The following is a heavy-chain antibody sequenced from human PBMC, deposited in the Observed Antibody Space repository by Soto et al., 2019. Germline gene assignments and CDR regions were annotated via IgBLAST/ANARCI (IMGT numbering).Heavy chain of an antibody. J-gene: IGHJ3*02. CDR3: ARGVVTAMYDAFDI. D-gene: IGHD2-21*02. Sequence: ASVKVSCKASGYTFTSYDINWVRQATGQGLEWMGWMNPNSGNTGYAQKFQGRFTISRDNAKNSLYLQMNSLRAEDTAVYYCARGVVTAMYDAFDIWGQGTMVTVSS. CDR1: GYTFTSYD. V-gene: IGHV1-8*01. CDR2: MNPNSGNT.